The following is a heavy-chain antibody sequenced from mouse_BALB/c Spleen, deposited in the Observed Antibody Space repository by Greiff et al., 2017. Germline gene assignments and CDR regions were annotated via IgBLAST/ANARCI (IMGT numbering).Heavy chain of an antibody. D-gene: IGHD2-2*01. CDR2: ISCYNGAT. CDR1: GYSFTGYY. J-gene: IGHJ2*01. Sequence: LVKTGAPVKISCKASGYSFTGYYMHWVKQSHGKSLEWIGYISCYNGATSYNQKFKGKATFTVDTSSSTAYMQFNSLTSEDSAVYYCARRGGYGYDEGYFDYWGQGTTLTVSS. V-gene: IGHV1S34*01. CDR3: ARRGGYGYDEGYFDY.